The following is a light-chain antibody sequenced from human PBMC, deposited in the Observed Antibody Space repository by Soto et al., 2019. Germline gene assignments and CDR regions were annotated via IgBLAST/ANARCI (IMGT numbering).Light chain of an antibody. CDR3: SSYAGSGTWV. CDR2: EGS. J-gene: IGLJ3*02. V-gene: IGLV2-23*01. CDR1: SSDVGSYNL. Sequence: QSALTQPASVSGSPGQSITISCTGTSSDVGSYNLVSWYQQHPGKAPKLMIYEGSKRPSGVSNRFSGSKSGNTASLTISGRQAEDEADYYCSSYAGSGTWVFGGGTKLTVL.